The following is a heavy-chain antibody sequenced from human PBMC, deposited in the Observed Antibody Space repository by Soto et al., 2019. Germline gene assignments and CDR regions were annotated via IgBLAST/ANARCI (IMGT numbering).Heavy chain of an antibody. Sequence: SETLSLTCTVSGGSISSYYWSWIRQPPGKGLEWIGYIYYSGSTNYNPSLKSRVTISVDTSKNQFSLKLSSVTAADTAVYYCERDRAWFDPWGQGTLVTVSS. J-gene: IGHJ5*02. CDR1: GGSISSYY. CDR2: IYYSGST. V-gene: IGHV4-59*01. CDR3: ERDRAWFDP.